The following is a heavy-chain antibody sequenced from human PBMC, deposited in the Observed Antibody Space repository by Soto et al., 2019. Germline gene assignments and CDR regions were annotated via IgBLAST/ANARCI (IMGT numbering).Heavy chain of an antibody. V-gene: IGHV3-23*01. CDR1: GFSFSSSA. CDR2: TSGSGDDT. Sequence: EVPLLESGGALVQPGGSLRLSCVASGFSFSSSAMSWVRQAPGKGLEWVSGTSGSGDDTYYADSVKGRFTISRDNSKNTLYLQMNCLRAEDTAIYYCATSPPLDYWGQGTLLTVSS. CDR3: ATSPPLDY. J-gene: IGHJ4*02.